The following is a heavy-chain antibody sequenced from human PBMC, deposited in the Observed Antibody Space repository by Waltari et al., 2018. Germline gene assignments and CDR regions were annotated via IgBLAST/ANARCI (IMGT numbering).Heavy chain of an antibody. V-gene: IGHV1-2*02. D-gene: IGHD6-19*01. Sequence: QVQLVQSGAEVQKPGASVEVSCKASGYTFTGYYLHWGRQAPGQGLEWMGWINPNSGGTNYAQKFQGRVTMTRDTSISTAYMELSRLRSDDTAVYYCARSPPASGWYLGWFDPWGQGTLVTVSS. CDR1: GYTFTGYY. CDR3: ARSPPASGWYLGWFDP. CDR2: INPNSGGT. J-gene: IGHJ5*02.